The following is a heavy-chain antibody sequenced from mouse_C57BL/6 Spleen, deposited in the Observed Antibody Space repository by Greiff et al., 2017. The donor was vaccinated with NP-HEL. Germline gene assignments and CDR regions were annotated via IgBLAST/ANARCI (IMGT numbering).Heavy chain of an antibody. CDR2: IDPSDSYT. V-gene: IGHV1-69*01. CDR1: GYTFTSYW. CDR3: ARSGECGSSYACFEV. Sequence: VQLQQPGAELVMPGASVKLSCMASGYTFTSYWMHWVKQRPGQGLEWIGEIDPSDSYTNYNQKFKGKSTLTVDKSSSTAYMQLSSLTSEDSAVYCCARSGECGSSYACFEVWGTGTTVTGSA. D-gene: IGHD1-1*01. J-gene: IGHJ1*03.